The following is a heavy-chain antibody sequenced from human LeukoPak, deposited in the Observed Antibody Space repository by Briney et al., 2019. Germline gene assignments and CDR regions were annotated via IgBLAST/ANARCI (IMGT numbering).Heavy chain of an antibody. J-gene: IGHJ5*02. D-gene: IGHD2-15*01. V-gene: IGHV4-34*01. CDR1: GGSFSGYY. CDR3: AREAVVVVAAIWFDP. CDR2: INHSGST. Sequence: PSETLSLTCAVYGGSFSGYYWSWIRQPPGKGLEWIGEINHSGSTNYNPSLKSRVTISVDTSKNQFSLKLSSVTAADTAVYYCAREAVVVVAAIWFDPWGQGTLVTVSS.